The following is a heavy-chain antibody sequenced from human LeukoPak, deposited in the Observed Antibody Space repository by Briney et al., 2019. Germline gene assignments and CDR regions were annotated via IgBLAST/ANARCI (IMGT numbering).Heavy chain of an antibody. CDR3: ARAGEEYTSTWYGAY. D-gene: IGHD6-13*01. CDR1: GYTFTGYY. V-gene: IGHV1-2*02. J-gene: IGHJ4*02. Sequence: GASVKVSCKASGYTFTGYYIHWVRQAPGQALEWMGWISPNSGGTNYVQKFQGRVTMTRDTSISTAYMELTRLTSDDTAMYYRARAGEEYTSTWYGAYWGQGTLVTVSS. CDR2: ISPNSGGT.